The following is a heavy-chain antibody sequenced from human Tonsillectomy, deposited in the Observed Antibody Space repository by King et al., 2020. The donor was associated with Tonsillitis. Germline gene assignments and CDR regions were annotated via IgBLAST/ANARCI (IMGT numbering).Heavy chain of an antibody. CDR2: IYTSGTT. Sequence: VQLQESGPGLVKPSETLSLTCTVSGGSISSYFWPWIRQPAGKGLEWVGRIYTSGTTNYNPSLRSRVTMSVDASKNQFSLNLTSVTAADTAMYYCAREGSGGRPLDYWGQGTLVTVCS. D-gene: IGHD1-26*01. V-gene: IGHV4-4*07. CDR1: GGSISSYF. CDR3: AREGSGGRPLDY. J-gene: IGHJ4*02.